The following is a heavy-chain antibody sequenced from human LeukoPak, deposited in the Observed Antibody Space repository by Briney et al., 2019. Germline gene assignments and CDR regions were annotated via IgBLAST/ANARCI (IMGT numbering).Heavy chain of an antibody. V-gene: IGHV4-31*03. CDR1: GGSISSGGYY. Sequence: SETLSLTCTVSGGSISSGGYYWSWIRQHPGKGLEWIGYIYYSGSTYYNPSLKSRVTISVDTSKNQFSLKLSSVTAADTAVYYCARGPEGYSDSSGYYVYWGQGTLVTVSS. J-gene: IGHJ4*02. CDR2: IYYSGST. CDR3: ARGPEGYSDSSGYYVY. D-gene: IGHD3-22*01.